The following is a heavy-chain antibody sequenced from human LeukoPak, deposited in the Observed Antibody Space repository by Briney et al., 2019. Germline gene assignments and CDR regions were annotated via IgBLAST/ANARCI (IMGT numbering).Heavy chain of an antibody. CDR3: ARASITIFGVVITAPLDY. J-gene: IGHJ4*02. CDR1: GFTFSSYW. CDR2: IKQDGSEK. Sequence: GGSLRLSCAASGFTFSSYWMSWVRQAPGKGLEWVANIKQDGSEKYYVDSVKGRFTISRDNAKNSLYLQMNSLRAEDAAVYYCARASITIFGVVITAPLDYWGQGTLVTVSS. V-gene: IGHV3-7*01. D-gene: IGHD3-3*01.